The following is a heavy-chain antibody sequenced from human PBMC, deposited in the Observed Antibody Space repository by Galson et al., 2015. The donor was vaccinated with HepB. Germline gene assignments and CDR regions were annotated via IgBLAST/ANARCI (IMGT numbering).Heavy chain of an antibody. V-gene: IGHV1-3*01. CDR2: INAGNGNT. J-gene: IGHJ3*02. D-gene: IGHD7-27*01. CDR3: ARGTGDRGGAFDI. Sequence: SVKVSCKASGYTFTSYAMHWVRQAPGQRLEWMGWINAGNGNTKYSQKFQGRVTITRDTSASTAYMELSSLRSEDTAVYYCARGTGDRGGAFDIWGQGTMVTVSS. CDR1: GYTFTSYA.